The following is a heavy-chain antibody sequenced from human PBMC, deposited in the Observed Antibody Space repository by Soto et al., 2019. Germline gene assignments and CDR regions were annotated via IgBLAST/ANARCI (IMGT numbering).Heavy chain of an antibody. Sequence: PSETLSLTCAVSGGSISSGGYSWSWIRQPPGKGLEWIGYIYHSGSTYYNPSLKSRVTISVDTSKNQFSLKLSSVTAADTAVYYCARRNYDILTGYYKLDPWGQGTLVTVSS. V-gene: IGHV4-30-2*01. J-gene: IGHJ5*02. CDR2: IYHSGST. D-gene: IGHD3-9*01. CDR1: GGSISSGGYS. CDR3: ARRNYDILTGYYKLDP.